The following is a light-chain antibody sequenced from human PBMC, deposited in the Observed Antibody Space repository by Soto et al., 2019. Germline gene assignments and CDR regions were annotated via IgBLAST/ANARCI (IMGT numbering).Light chain of an antibody. CDR1: SGSIARNY. V-gene: IGLV6-57*04. CDR3: QSYDTINQAGI. J-gene: IGLJ2*01. Sequence: NFMLTQPHSVSESPGKTVTISCTRSSGSIARNYVQWYQQRPGGAPTTVIYQDNQRPSGVPDRFSGSIDSSSNSASLTISGLKTADEADYYCQSYDTINQAGIFGGGTKLTVL. CDR2: QDN.